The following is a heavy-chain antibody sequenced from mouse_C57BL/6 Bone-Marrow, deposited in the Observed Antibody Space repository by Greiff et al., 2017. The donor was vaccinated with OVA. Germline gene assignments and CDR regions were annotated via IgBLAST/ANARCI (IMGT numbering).Heavy chain of an antibody. D-gene: IGHD1-1*01. CDR2: ISDGGSYT. CDR1: GFTFSGYA. V-gene: IGHV5-4*03. Sequence: EVMLVESGGDLVKPGGSLKLSCAASGFTFSGYAMSWVRQTPEQRLEWVATISDGGSYTYHPDNVKGRVTISRDNAKNNLYLQMSHLKSEDTAMYYCARGSITGLQYWGKGTTLTVSS. CDR3: ARGSITGLQY. J-gene: IGHJ2*01.